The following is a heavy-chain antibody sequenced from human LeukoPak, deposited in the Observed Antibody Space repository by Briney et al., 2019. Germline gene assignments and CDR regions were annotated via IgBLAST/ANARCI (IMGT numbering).Heavy chain of an antibody. Sequence: SETLSLTCTVSGGSISSGGYYWSWIRQHPGKGLEWIGYIYYSGSTYYNPSLKSRVTISVDTSKNQFSLKLSSVTAADTAVYYCARGEQLWYYTPFDYWGQGTLVTVSS. V-gene: IGHV4-31*03. D-gene: IGHD5-18*01. CDR1: GGSISSGGYY. CDR3: ARGEQLWYYTPFDY. J-gene: IGHJ4*02. CDR2: IYYSGST.